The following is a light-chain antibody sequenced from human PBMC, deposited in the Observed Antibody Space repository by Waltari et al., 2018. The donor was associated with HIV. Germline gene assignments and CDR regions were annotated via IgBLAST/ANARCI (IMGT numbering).Light chain of an antibody. Sequence: IVMTQTPLFLPVPPGETASISCRSSRSLFNSDDDNTYVDWYLQKPGQSPQLLISTLSYRASGVPDRFSGSGSGSEFTLKSSRVEAGDVGVYYCMQRVDFPITFGQGTRLDI. V-gene: IGKV2-40*01. CDR3: MQRVDFPIT. J-gene: IGKJ5*01. CDR2: TLS. CDR1: RSLFNSDDDNTY.